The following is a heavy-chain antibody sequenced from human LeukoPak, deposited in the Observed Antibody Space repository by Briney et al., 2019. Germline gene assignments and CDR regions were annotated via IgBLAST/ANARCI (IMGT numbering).Heavy chain of an antibody. CDR1: GDSISSSNYY. CDR2: IYYSGTT. CDR3: ARHRASGYSTSWYGSFWFDP. J-gene: IGHJ5*02. D-gene: IGHD6-13*01. V-gene: IGHV4-39*01. Sequence: SGTLSLTCAVSGDSISSSNYYWGWIRQPPGKGLEWIGSIYYSGTTYYNTSLKSRVTIFVDTSNNQFSLRLSSVTAADTAVYYCARHRASGYSTSWYGSFWFDPWGQGTLVTVSS.